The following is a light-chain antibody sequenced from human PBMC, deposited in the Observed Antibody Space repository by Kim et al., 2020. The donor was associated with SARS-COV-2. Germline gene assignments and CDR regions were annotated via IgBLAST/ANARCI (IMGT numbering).Light chain of an antibody. J-gene: IGLJ3*02. CDR1: TSNIGAGYD. CDR3: QSYDSSLSGWV. V-gene: IGLV1-40*01. Sequence: QSVLTQPPSVSGAPGQRVTISCTGSTSNIGAGYDVHWYQQLPGTAPKLLISGNNIRPSGVPDRFSGSKSGTSASLAITGLQAEDETDYYCQSYDSSLSGWVFGGGTKVTVL. CDR2: GNN.